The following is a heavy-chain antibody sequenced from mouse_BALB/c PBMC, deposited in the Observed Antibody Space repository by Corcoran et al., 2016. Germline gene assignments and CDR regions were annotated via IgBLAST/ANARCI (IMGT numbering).Heavy chain of an antibody. CDR1: GYTFTNYG. V-gene: IGHV9-1*02. CDR2: INTYTGEP. J-gene: IGHJ3*01. D-gene: IGHD2-12*01. CDR3: ARLYDLVAY. Sequence: QIQLVQSGPELKKPGETVKISCKASGYTFTNYGMNWVKQAPGKGLKWMGWINTYTGEPTYADDFKGRFAFSLETSASTAYLQINNLKNEDMATYFCARLYDLVAYWGQGTLVTFSA.